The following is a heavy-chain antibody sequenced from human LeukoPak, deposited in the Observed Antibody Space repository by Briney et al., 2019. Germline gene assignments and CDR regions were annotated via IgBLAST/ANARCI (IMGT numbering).Heavy chain of an antibody. D-gene: IGHD3-3*01. CDR3: ARDIPRDFXLDGFDI. CDR2: ISYDGNSK. J-gene: IGHJ3*02. Sequence: GGSLRLSCAASGFTFSSYSMNWVRQAPGKGLEWVAAISYDGNSKYYADSVKGRFTISRDNSKNTQYLQVNSLRAEDTAVYYCARDIPRDFXLDGFDIWGQGTMVTVS. V-gene: IGHV3-30*03. CDR1: GFTFSSYS.